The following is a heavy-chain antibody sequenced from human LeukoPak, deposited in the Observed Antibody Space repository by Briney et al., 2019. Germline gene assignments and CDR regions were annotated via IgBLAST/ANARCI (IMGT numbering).Heavy chain of an antibody. J-gene: IGHJ3*02. Sequence: SETLSLTCTVSGASIGSFYWSWIRQPAGKGLVWIGRLYNGGDTNYSPSLRSRVTIPVDTSKNQFSLKLNSVTAADTAVYYCARGVEASGVGFYAFDIWGQGTVVTVSS. CDR2: LYNGGDT. CDR1: GASIGSFY. D-gene: IGHD6-13*01. V-gene: IGHV4-4*07. CDR3: ARGVEASGVGFYAFDI.